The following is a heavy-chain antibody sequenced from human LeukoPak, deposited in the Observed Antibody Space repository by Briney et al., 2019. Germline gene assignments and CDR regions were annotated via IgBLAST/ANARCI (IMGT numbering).Heavy chain of an antibody. D-gene: IGHD4-17*01. CDR3: ARVRVTVTTLDY. J-gene: IGHJ4*02. V-gene: IGHV3-48*03. CDR1: GFTFSSYE. Sequence: GGSLRLSCAASGFTFSSYEVNGVRQAPGKGLEGVSYISSSGSTMYYADSVKGRFTGSRDNAKNSLFLQMNSLRGEDTAVYYCARVRVTVTTLDYWGQGALVTVSS. CDR2: ISSSGSTM.